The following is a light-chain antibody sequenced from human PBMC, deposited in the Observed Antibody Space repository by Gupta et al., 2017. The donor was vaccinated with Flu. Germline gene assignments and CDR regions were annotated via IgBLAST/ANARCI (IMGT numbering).Light chain of an antibody. CDR2: AAS. CDR3: RQAENFPCT. V-gene: IGKV1-12*01. CDR1: QGISSG. J-gene: IGKJ2*02. Sequence: PASLSASVGDIVNITCPASQGISSGLAWYQQKPGKAPKILIEAASNFQNGVPARFSGRGSGTDFTLTISSIESEDGATYYCRQAENFPCTFGQGTKVEIK.